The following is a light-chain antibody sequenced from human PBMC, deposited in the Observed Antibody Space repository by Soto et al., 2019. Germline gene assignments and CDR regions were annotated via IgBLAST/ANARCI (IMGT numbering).Light chain of an antibody. CDR3: QSYDSSLSGFYV. CDR2: GNT. J-gene: IGLJ1*01. CDR1: SSNIGAGYD. V-gene: IGLV1-40*01. Sequence: QSVLTQPPSVSGAPGQRVTISCTGSSSNIGAGYDVHWYQQLPGTAPKLLIYGNTNRPSGVPDRFSSSKSGTSASLAITGLQAEDEADYCCQSYDSSLSGFYVFGTGTKLTVL.